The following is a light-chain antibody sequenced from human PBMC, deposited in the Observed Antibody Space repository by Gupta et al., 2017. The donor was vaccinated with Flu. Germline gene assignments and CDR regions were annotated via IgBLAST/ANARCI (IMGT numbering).Light chain of an antibody. CDR2: GDS. CDR1: QILRSTT. Sequence: LALSPGERRPLPCRASQILRSTTLAWYQQKPGRAPRLLIYGDSRRATGIPDRCSGSGSGTDVTLTISRLEPEDVAVEYCQQYAHSPLTCGEGTKVEIK. J-gene: IGKJ4*02. CDR3: QQYAHSPLT. V-gene: IGKV3-20*01.